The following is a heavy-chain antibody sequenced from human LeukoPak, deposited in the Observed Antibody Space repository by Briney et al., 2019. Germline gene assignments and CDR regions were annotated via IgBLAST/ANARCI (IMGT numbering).Heavy chain of an antibody. CDR3: ARGDIVVVVAATHPYYYGMDV. Sequence: SETLSLTCSVSGGSISSSSYYWGWIRQPPGKGLEWIGSIYYSGSTYYNPSLKSRVTISVDTSKNQFSLKLSSVTAADTAVYYCARGDIVVVVAATHPYYYGMDVWGQGTTVTVSS. CDR2: IYYSGST. V-gene: IGHV4-39*01. CDR1: GGSISSSSYY. J-gene: IGHJ6*02. D-gene: IGHD2-15*01.